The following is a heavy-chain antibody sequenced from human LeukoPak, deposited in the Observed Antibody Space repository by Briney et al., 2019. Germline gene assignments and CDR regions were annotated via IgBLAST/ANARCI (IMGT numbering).Heavy chain of an antibody. CDR2: IGGSGANT. D-gene: IGHD1-26*01. V-gene: IGHV3-23*01. J-gene: IGHJ5*02. Sequence: PGGSLRLSCTASGFTFSNFAIHWVRQAPGKGLEWVSTIGGSGANTYYADSVKGRFTISRDNSKNTLYLQMNSLRAEDTAVYYCARDTRSPPNSFDPWGQGTLVTVSS. CDR3: ARDTRSPPNSFDP. CDR1: GFTFSNFA.